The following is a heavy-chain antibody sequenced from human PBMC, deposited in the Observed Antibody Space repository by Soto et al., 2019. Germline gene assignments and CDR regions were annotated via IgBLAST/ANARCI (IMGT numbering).Heavy chain of an antibody. CDR2: ISAYNGNT. D-gene: IGHD6-13*01. CDR3: ARAGLLSSRYAFDI. CDR1: GYTITNYG. V-gene: IGHV1-18*01. J-gene: IGHJ3*02. Sequence: ASVKVSCKASGYTITNYGISWVRQAPGQGLEWMGWISAYNGNTNYAQKLQGRVTMTTDTSTSTAYMELRSLRSDDTAVYYCARAGLLSSRYAFDIWGQGTMVTVSS.